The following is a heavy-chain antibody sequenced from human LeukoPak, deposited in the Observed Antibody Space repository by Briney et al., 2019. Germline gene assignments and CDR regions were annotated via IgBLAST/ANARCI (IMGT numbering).Heavy chain of an antibody. CDR1: GGSISSSSYY. D-gene: IGHD3-10*01. J-gene: IGHJ5*02. CDR2: IYYSGST. CDR3: ARRGEEYYYGSGSYFSSWSDP. V-gene: IGHV4-39*01. Sequence: PSETLSLTCTVSGGSISSSSYYWGWIRQPPGKGLEWIGSIYYSGSTYYNPSLKSRVTISVDTSKNQFSLKLSSVTAADTAVYYCARRGEEYYYGSGSYFSSWSDPWGQGTLVTVSS.